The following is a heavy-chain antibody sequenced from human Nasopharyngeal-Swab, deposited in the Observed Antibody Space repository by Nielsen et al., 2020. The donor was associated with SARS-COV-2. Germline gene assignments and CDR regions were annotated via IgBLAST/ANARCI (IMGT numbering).Heavy chain of an antibody. V-gene: IGHV1-3*01. Sequence: ASVKVSCKVSGYTFTNYGIHWVRQAPGQRLEWMGWINPGTVNTKYSQKLQGRVTISRDTSASTAYMELSSLRSDDTAVYYCARAPGVDYYYYMYVWGNGTTVTVSS. CDR3: ARAPGVDYYYYMYV. CDR1: GYTFTNYG. J-gene: IGHJ6*03. CDR2: INPGTVNT.